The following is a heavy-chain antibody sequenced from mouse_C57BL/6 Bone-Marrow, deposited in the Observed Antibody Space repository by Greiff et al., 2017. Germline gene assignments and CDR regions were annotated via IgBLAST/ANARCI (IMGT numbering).Heavy chain of an antibody. CDR1: GYTFTSYG. V-gene: IGHV1-81*01. J-gene: IGHJ1*03. CDR3: ASGGYYGSSSYWYFDV. CDR2: IYPRSGNT. Sequence: QVQLQQSGAELARPGASVKLSCKASGYTFTSYGISWVKQRTGQGLEWIGEIYPRSGNTYYNEKFKGKATLTADKSSSTAYMDLRSLTSEDSAVYFCASGGYYGSSSYWYFDVWGTGTTVTVSS. D-gene: IGHD1-1*01.